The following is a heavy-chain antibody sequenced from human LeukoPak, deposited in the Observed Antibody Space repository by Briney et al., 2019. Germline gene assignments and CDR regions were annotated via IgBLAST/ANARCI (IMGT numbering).Heavy chain of an antibody. D-gene: IGHD1-14*01. CDR2: AKSKNSSGTS. Sequence: GGSLRLSCAASGFTVGNVWMSWVRQAPGKGLEWVGRAKSKNSSGTSDYAAVVKGRSTISRDDSENTLYLQMNSLKTEDTGVYYCAASMVSGGFDIWGLGTMVTVSS. CDR1: GFTVGNVW. CDR3: AASMVSGGFDI. J-gene: IGHJ3*02. V-gene: IGHV3-15*05.